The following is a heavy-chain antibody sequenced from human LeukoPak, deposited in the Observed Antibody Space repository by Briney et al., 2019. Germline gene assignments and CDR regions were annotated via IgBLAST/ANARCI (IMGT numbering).Heavy chain of an antibody. CDR2: ISHSGST. CDR3: ASSVRGTAWLNR. CDR1: GGSFSDYY. Sequence: PSETLSLTCAVYGGSFSDYYWSWIRQPPGKGLEWIGEISHSGSTNYNPSLKSRVTISLDTSKNQFSLKLNSVTAADTAVYYCASSVRGTAWLNRWGQGTLVTVSS. D-gene: IGHD3-10*01. J-gene: IGHJ4*02. V-gene: IGHV4-34*01.